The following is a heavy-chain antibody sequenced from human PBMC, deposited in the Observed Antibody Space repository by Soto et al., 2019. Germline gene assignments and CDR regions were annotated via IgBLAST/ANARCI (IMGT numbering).Heavy chain of an antibody. D-gene: IGHD6-19*01. CDR2: IYYSGSS. CDR1: SGSITSVNSY. J-gene: IGHJ4*02. CDR3: ARGSSGWSAIRLDD. Sequence: QVQLQESGPGLVKPSQTLSLTCTVSSGSITSVNSYWSWIRQFPGKGLEWIGYIYYSGSSYYNPSLKVRVTISQDTSKKQFSLKLNSVTAADTAVYYCARGSSGWSAIRLDDWGQGTLVTVSS. V-gene: IGHV4-31*03.